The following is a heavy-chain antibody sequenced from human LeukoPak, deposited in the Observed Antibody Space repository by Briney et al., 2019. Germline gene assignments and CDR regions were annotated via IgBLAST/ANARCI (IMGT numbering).Heavy chain of an antibody. Sequence: PSESLSLTCAVYGGSITGYYWSWIRQTPGRGLEWVGEIHYTGATSYNPSLKSRATISTDTSKNQFSLRLSSVTAADTAVYYCARGNILTGYCFDFWGQGALVTVSS. J-gene: IGHJ4*02. CDR2: IHYTGAT. V-gene: IGHV4-34*01. D-gene: IGHD3-9*01. CDR1: GGSITGYY. CDR3: ARGNILTGYCFDF.